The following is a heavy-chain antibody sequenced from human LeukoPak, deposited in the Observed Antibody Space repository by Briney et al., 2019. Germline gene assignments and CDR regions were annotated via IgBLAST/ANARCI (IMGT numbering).Heavy chain of an antibody. CDR1: GYTFTSYD. D-gene: IGHD5-24*01. V-gene: IGHV1-8*01. J-gene: IGHJ4*02. CDR2: MNPNSGNT. CDR3: ARGGMATGASPLDY. Sequence: ASVKASCKASGYTFTSYDINWVRQATGQGLEWMGWMNPNSGNTGYAQKFQGRVTMTRNTSISTAYMELSRLRSDDTAVYYCARGGMATGASPLDYWGQGTLVTVSS.